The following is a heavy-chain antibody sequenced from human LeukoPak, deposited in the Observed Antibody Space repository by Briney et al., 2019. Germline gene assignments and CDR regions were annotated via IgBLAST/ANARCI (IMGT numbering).Heavy chain of an antibody. D-gene: IGHD2-2*01. V-gene: IGHV1-46*03. CDR2: INPSGGST. J-gene: IGHJ5*02. CDR3: ASSSRPDNWFDP. Sequence: ASVKVSCKASGYTFTSYYMHWVRQAPEQGLEWMGIINPSGGSTSYAQKFQGRVTMTRDTSTSTVYMELSSLRSEDTAVYYCASSSRPDNWFDPWGQGTLVTVSS. CDR1: GYTFTSYY.